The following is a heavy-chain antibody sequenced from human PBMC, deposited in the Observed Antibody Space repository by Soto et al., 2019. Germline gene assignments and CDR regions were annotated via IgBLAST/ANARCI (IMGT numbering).Heavy chain of an antibody. CDR2: ISDSGSHM. D-gene: IGHD1-26*01. J-gene: IGHJ4*02. Sequence: EVQLVESGGGLVQPGGSLRLSCVVSGFTLGGFGMNWVRQAPGKGLEWVSYISDSGSHMYYADSVKGRFTISRDSAKNCLYLKVNSLSDDGTAVYDCVRQGVGATGYLYGGQGTLVTVSS. CDR1: GFTLGGFG. V-gene: IGHV3-48*02. CDR3: VRQGVGATGYLY.